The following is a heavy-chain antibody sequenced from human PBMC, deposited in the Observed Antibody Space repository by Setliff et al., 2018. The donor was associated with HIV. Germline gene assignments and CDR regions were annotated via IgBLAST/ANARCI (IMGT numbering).Heavy chain of an antibody. D-gene: IGHD6-13*01. J-gene: IGHJ4*02. CDR2: ISSNGGST. CDR3: ARGVAAAGTDY. V-gene: IGHV3-64*04. Sequence: GGSLRLSCSASGFTFSSNAMHWVRQAPGKGLEYVSSISSNGGSTYYADSVRGRFTISRDNAKSSLYLQMNSLRAEDTAVYYCARGVAAAGTDYWGQGTLVTVSS. CDR1: GFTFSSNA.